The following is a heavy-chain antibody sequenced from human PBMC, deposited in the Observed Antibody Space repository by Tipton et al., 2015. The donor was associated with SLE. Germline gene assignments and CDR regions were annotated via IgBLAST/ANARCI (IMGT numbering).Heavy chain of an antibody. J-gene: IGHJ4*02. CDR1: GGSISSGGYY. Sequence: TLSLTCSVSGGSISSGGYYWSWIRQYPGKGLEWIGYIYYRGTTHYNPSLESRASISVDTSRNQFSLNLTSVTAADTALYYCAGALDTTMGPFDYWGQGTLVTVSS. V-gene: IGHV4-31*03. D-gene: IGHD5-18*01. CDR3: AGALDTTMGPFDY. CDR2: IYYRGTT.